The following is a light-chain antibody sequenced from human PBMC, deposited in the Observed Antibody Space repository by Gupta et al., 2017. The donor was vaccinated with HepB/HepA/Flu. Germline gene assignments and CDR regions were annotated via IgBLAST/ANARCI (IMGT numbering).Light chain of an antibody. V-gene: IGLV3-21*04. Sequence: YVLTQPPSVSVAPGKTARITCGGTNIGSKSVHWYQQKPAQDPVPVIYYDSDRPSGIPERFLCCNSGNNATLLTIRVEAGEEADYYCQVSDTRSDNSVCGGGTKLTVL. CDR1: NIGSKS. J-gene: IGLJ2*01. CDR2: YDS. CDR3: QVSDTRSDNSV.